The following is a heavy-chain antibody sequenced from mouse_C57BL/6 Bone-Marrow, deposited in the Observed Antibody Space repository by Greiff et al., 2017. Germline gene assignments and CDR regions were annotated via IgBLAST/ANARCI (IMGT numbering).Heavy chain of an antibody. CDR1: GFTFSDYG. J-gene: IGHJ3*01. CDR3: ARSGWYSWFAY. D-gene: IGHD2-1*01. V-gene: IGHV5-17*01. CDR2: ISSGSSTI. Sequence: VQLKESGGGLVKPGASLKLSCAASGFTFSDYGMHWVRQAPEKGLEWVAYISSGSSTIYYADTVKGRFTISRDNAKNTLFLQMTSLRSEDTAMYYCARSGWYSWFAYWGQGTLVTVSA.